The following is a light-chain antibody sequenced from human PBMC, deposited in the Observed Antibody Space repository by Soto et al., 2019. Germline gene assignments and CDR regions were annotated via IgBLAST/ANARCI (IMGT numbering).Light chain of an antibody. Sequence: EIVLTQSPGTLSLSPGERATLSCRASQSVSSNYLAWYQQKPGQAPRLLIYGASSRATGIPDRFSGSGSGTDFTLTISRLEPEEFAVYYCQHYGRSAYTFGQGTTREIK. CDR1: QSVSSNY. CDR3: QHYGRSAYT. V-gene: IGKV3-20*01. J-gene: IGKJ2*01. CDR2: GAS.